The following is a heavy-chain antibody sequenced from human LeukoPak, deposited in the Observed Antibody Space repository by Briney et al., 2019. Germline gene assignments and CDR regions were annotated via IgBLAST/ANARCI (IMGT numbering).Heavy chain of an antibody. CDR3: ATTPDVLLWFGELLSGFDY. V-gene: IGHV4-39*07. D-gene: IGHD3-10*01. CDR1: GGSISSSSYY. CDR2: IYYSGST. J-gene: IGHJ4*02. Sequence: PSETLSLTCTVSGGSISSSSYYWGWIRQPPGKGLEWIGSIYYSGSTYYNPSLKSRVTISVDTSKNQFSLKLSSVTAADTAVYYCATTPDVLLWFGELLSGFDYWGQGTLVTVSS.